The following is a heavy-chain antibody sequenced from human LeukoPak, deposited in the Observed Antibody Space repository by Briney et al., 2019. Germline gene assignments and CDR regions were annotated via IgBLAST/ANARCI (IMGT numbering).Heavy chain of an antibody. D-gene: IGHD3-3*01. J-gene: IGHJ6*02. CDR1: GYTFTSYY. CDR3: ARDPFPFGPFSYYDFWSGYYRNYYYGMDV. CDR2: INPSGGST. Sequence: GASVKVSCKASGYTFTSYYMHWVRQAPGQGLEWMGIINPSGGSTSYAQKFQGRVTMTRDTSISTAYMELSRLRSDDTAVHYCARDPFPFGPFSYYDFWSGYYRNYYYGMDVWGQGTTVTVSS. V-gene: IGHV1-46*01.